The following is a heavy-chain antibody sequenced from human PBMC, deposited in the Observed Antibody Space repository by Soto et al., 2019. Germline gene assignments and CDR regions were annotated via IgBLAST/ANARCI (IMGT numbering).Heavy chain of an antibody. Sequence: GGSLRLSCAASGFTFSSYWMSWVRQAPGKGLEWVANIKQDGSEKYYVDSVKGRFTISRDNAKNSLYLQMNSLRAEDTAVYYCARETLYQLLLYYYYYGMDVWAKGSRSPSP. V-gene: IGHV3-7*01. CDR2: IKQDGSEK. J-gene: IGHJ6*02. D-gene: IGHD2-2*01. CDR1: GFTFSSYW. CDR3: ARETLYQLLLYYYYYGMDV.